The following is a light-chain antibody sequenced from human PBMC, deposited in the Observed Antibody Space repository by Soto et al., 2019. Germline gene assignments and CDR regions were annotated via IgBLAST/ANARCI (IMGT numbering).Light chain of an antibody. V-gene: IGLV1-47*01. CDR2: RNN. CDR3: ASWDDILSGVV. Sequence: QSVLTQPSSASGTPGQRVTISCSGSSSNIGSNYVYWYQQLPGTAPKLLIYRNNQRPSGVPDRFSGSKSGTSASLAISGLRSEDEADYYCASWDDILSGVVFGGGTKLTVL. J-gene: IGLJ2*01. CDR1: SSNIGSNY.